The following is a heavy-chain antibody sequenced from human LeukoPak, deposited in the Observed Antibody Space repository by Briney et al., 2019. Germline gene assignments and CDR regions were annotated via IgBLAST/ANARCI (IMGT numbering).Heavy chain of an antibody. V-gene: IGHV1-18*01. Sequence: GASVKVSCKASGYTVTSYGISRVRQAPGQWLELMGCSSAYNGNTNYAQKLQGRVTMTTDTSTSTAYMELRSLRSDDTAVYYCARDTTYYYGSGSYLPSLWGQGTLVTVSS. J-gene: IGHJ4*02. D-gene: IGHD3-10*01. CDR1: GYTVTSYG. CDR3: ARDTTYYYGSGSYLPSL. CDR2: SSAYNGNT.